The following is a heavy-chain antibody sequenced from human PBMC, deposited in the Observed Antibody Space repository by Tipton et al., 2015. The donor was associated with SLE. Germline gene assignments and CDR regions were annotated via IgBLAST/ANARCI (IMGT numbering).Heavy chain of an antibody. CDR3: ARPILASWNAFDI. Sequence: TLSLTCTVSGGSISPNWWSWIRQSPGKGLEWIGSVSYIGRTSYTPSLNSRVTVSMDTSKNQFSLRVTSVTAADTAVYYCARPILASWNAFDIWGQGTMVSVSS. CDR1: GGSISPNW. CDR2: VSYIGRT. V-gene: IGHV4-39*01. J-gene: IGHJ3*02.